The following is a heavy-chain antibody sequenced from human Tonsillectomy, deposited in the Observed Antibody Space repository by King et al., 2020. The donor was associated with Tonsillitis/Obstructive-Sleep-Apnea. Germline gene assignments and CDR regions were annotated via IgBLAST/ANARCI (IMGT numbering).Heavy chain of an antibody. CDR1: GFSLSTSGVG. CDR3: AHRYYYGSGRYELIDWFDP. J-gene: IGHJ5*02. D-gene: IGHD3-10*01. CDR2: IYWDDDK. V-gene: IGHV2-5*02. Sequence: ITLKESGPTLVKPTQTLTLTCTFSGFSLSTSGVGVGWIRQPPGKALEWLALIYWDDDKRYSPSLKSRLTITKDTSKNQVVLTMTNMDPVDTATYYCAHRYYYGSGRYELIDWFDPWGQGTLVTVSS.